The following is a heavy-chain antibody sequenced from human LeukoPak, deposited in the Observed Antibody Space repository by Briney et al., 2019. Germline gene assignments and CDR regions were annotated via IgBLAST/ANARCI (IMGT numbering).Heavy chain of an antibody. V-gene: IGHV4-59*01. CDR2: IYYSGST. CDR3: ARHMVVRGVISYMDV. Sequence: SETPSLTCTVSGGAIRSYYWSWIRQPPGKGLECMGYIYYSGSTNYNPSLKSRVTISVNTSKNQFSLKLSSVTAADTAVYYCARHMVVRGVISYMDVWGRGTTVTVSS. J-gene: IGHJ6*03. D-gene: IGHD3-10*01. CDR1: GGAIRSYY.